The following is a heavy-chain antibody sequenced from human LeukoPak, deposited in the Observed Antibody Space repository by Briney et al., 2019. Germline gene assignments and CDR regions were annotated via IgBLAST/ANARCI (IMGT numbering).Heavy chain of an antibody. V-gene: IGHV1-46*01. CDR1: GGTFSSYA. D-gene: IGHD5-24*01. J-gene: IGHJ4*02. CDR3: ATTPARWLQPQYYFDY. CDR2: INPSGGST. Sequence: ASVKVSCKASGGTFSSYAISWVRQAPGQGLEWMGIINPSGGSTSYAQKFQGRVTMTRDTSTSTVYMELSSLRSEDTAVYYCATTPARWLQPQYYFDYWGQGTLVTVSS.